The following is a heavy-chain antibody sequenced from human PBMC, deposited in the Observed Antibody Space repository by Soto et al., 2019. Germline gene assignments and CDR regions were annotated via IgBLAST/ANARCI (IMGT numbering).Heavy chain of an antibody. V-gene: IGHV3-21*01. CDR3: ARGWLRDPCMY. CDR1: GFTFSTYN. D-gene: IGHD5-12*01. Sequence: EVQLVESGGGLVKPGGSLRLSCAASGFTFSTYNMNWVRQAPGKGLEWVASISSTSVYMYYANSLKGRFTISRANAKSSLYLQVNSLRAEDTAGYYCARGWLRDPCMYWGQGTLVTVSS. J-gene: IGHJ4*02. CDR2: ISSTSVYM.